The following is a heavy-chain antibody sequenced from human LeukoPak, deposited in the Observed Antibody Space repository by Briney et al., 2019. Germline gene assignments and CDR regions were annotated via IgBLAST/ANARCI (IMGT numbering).Heavy chain of an antibody. CDR3: ARADGGYDFWSGYYRYYYYMDV. D-gene: IGHD3-3*01. V-gene: IGHV3-7*04. CDR1: EFTFSSYW. CDR2: IKQDGSEK. J-gene: IGHJ6*03. Sequence: PGGSLRLSCAASEFTFSSYWMSWVRQAPGKGLEWVANIKQDGSEKYYVDSVKGRFTISRDNAKNSLYLQMNSLRAEDTAVYYCARADGGYDFWSGYYRYYYYMDVWGKGTTVTVSS.